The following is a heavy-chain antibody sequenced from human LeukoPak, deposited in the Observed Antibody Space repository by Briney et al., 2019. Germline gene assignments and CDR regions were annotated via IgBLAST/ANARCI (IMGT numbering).Heavy chain of an antibody. CDR3: AKGGYYYDSSEENWFDP. J-gene: IGHJ5*02. V-gene: IGHV3-9*01. CDR2: ISWNSGSI. CDR1: GFTFDDYA. D-gene: IGHD3-22*01. Sequence: GRSLRLSCAASGFTFDDYAMHWVRQAPGKGLEWVSGISWNSGSIGYADPVKGRFTISRDNAKNSLYLQMNSLRAEDTALYYCAKGGYYYDSSEENWFDPWGQGTLVTVSS.